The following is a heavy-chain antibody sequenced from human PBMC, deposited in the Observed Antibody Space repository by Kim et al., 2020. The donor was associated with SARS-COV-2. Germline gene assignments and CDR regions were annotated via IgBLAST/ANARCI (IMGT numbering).Heavy chain of an antibody. CDR3: ASFVGASSY. V-gene: IGHV4-4*02. Sequence: GSTTYTPSLKSRVTISVDKSKNQFSLKLSSVTAADTAVYYCASFVGASSYWGQGTLVTVSS. CDR2: GST. D-gene: IGHD1-26*01. J-gene: IGHJ4*02.